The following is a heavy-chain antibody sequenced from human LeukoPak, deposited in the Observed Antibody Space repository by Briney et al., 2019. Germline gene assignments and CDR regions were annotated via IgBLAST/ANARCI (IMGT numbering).Heavy chain of an antibody. CDR3: ARGVVIAPQTFDY. CDR2: IYYSWST. D-gene: IGHD2-21*01. J-gene: IGHJ4*02. Sequence: SETLSLTCTVSGESISGFYWTWIRQPPGKGLEWNGYIYYSWSTNYNPSPNSRVTISVDTSKNQFSLKLSSVTAADTAVYYCARGVVIAPQTFDYWGQGTLVTVSS. CDR1: GESISGFY. V-gene: IGHV4-59*01.